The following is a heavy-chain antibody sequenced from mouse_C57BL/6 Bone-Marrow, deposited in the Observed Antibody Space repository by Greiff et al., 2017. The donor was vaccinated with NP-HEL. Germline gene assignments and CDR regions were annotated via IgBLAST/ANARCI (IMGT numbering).Heavy chain of an antibody. J-gene: IGHJ2*01. V-gene: IGHV5-6*01. D-gene: IGHD1-1*01. CDR2: ISSGGSYT. Sequence: EVQVVESGGDLVKPGGSLKLSCAASGFTFSSYGMSWVRQTPDKRLEWVATISSGGSYTYYPDSVKGRFTISRDNAKNTLYLQMSSLKSEDTAMYYCASITTVPDYWGQGTTLTVSS. CDR3: ASITTVPDY. CDR1: GFTFSSYG.